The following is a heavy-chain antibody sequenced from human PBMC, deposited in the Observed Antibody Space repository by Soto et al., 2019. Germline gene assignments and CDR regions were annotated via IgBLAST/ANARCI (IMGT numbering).Heavy chain of an antibody. CDR2: IYYSGST. CDR3: ASSYYGSGSYQRYYYYGMDV. V-gene: IGHV4-39*01. J-gene: IGHJ6*02. D-gene: IGHD3-10*01. CDR1: GGSISSSRHY. Sequence: SETLSLTCTVPGGSISSSRHYWGWIRQPPGKGLEWIGSIYYSGSTYYNPSLKSRVTISVDTSKNQFSLKLSSVTAADTAVYYCASSYYGSGSYQRYYYYGMDVWGQGTTVT.